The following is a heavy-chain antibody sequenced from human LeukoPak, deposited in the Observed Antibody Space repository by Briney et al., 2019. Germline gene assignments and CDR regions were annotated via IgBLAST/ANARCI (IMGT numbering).Heavy chain of an antibody. CDR1: GFTFSSYA. D-gene: IGHD3-22*01. CDR2: ISGSGDNT. Sequence: GGSLRLSCAASGFTFSSYAMSWVRQAPGKGLEWVSGISGSGDNTYYADSVKGRFTISRDNSKNTLYVQVNSLGTEDTAAYYCAKGSYYDSSGSFYFDYWGQGTLVTASS. V-gene: IGHV3-23*01. J-gene: IGHJ4*02. CDR3: AKGSYYDSSGSFYFDY.